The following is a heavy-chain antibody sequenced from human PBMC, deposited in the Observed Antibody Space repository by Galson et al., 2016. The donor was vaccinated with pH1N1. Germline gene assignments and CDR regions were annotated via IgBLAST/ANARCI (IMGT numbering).Heavy chain of an antibody. V-gene: IGHV3-23*01. CDR3: ARTSEDFADVDLRVFYYYGMDV. CDR1: RFTFNNYA. Sequence: SLRLSCAASRFTFNNYAMSWVRQAPGKGLEWVSIITSRGRTYYADSVKGRFTISRDNSKNTLYLQMSSLRAEDTALYYCARTSEDFADVDLRVFYYYGMDVWGQGTTVTVSS. D-gene: IGHD1-7*01. CDR2: ITSRGRT. J-gene: IGHJ6*02.